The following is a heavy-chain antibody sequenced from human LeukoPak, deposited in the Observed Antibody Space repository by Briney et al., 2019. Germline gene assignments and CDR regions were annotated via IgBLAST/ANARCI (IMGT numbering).Heavy chain of an antibody. CDR3: AKDRGPFFAIDNNWFDP. J-gene: IGHJ5*02. CDR1: GVTFNSFA. V-gene: IGHV3-23*01. Sequence: PAGSLSLSCAVSGVTFNSFALSWVRQAPGKGLEWVWSISGYGDTTYYANSVKGRFILSSDNSNGTLVLLMFSLRAEDTAVYYCAKDRGPFFAIDNNWFDPWGEGTLVTVP. CDR2: ISGYGDTT. D-gene: IGHD3-3*02.